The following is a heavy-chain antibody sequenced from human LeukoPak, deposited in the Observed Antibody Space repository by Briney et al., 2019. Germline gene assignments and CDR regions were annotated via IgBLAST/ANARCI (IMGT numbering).Heavy chain of an antibody. V-gene: IGHV1-2*02. CDR2: INPDSGGT. Sequence: ASVKVSCKASGYTFTGYYIHWVRQAPGQGLEWMGWINPDSGGTNYAQKFQGGVTMTRDTSISTGYMELSKLRSDDTVVYYCARGTTTHYYDSSELFDYWGQGTLVTVSS. CDR1: GYTFTGYY. D-gene: IGHD3-22*01. J-gene: IGHJ4*02. CDR3: ARGTTTHYYDSSELFDY.